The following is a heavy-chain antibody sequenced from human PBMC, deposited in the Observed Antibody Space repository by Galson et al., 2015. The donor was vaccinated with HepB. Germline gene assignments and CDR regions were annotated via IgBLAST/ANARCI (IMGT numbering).Heavy chain of an antibody. CDR1: GYSFTSYW. V-gene: IGHV5-10-1*01. Sequence: QSGAEVKKPGESLRISCKGSGYSFTSYWISWVRQMPGKGLEWMGRIDPSDSYTNYSPSFQGHVTISADKSISTAYLQWSSLKASDTAMYYCARTRKRAVAEYYYYYGMDVWGQGTTVTVSS. CDR2: IDPSDSYT. CDR3: ARTRKRAVAEYYYYYGMDV. D-gene: IGHD6-19*01. J-gene: IGHJ6*02.